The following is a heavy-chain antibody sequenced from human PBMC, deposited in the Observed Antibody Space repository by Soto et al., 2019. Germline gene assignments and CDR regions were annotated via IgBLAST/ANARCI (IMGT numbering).Heavy chain of an antibody. CDR2: INPKSGGT. J-gene: IGHJ4*02. V-gene: IGHV1-2*02. CDR3: ARRDSSGSCDY. Sequence: QVQLVQSGAETKKPGASVKVSCKASGYTFSYNYIHWVRLAPGQGLVWMGWINPKSGGTSHAKKFQGRVTMTRDTSISTVYMELSRLTSANRAVYDCARRDSSGSCDYWGEGTRVTVAS. CDR1: GYTFSYNY. D-gene: IGHD5-18*01.